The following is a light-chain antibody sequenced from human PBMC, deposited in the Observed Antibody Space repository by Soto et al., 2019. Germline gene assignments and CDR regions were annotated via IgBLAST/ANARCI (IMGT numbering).Light chain of an antibody. Sequence: DIVMTQSPLSLPVSPGEPASISCSSSQSLLYTNGDNYLNGYVQKPGQSPQLLIYLGSFRASGVPDRFSGSGSATDFTLRISDVEAEDVGVYYCMQALQSPLTFGGGTKVEIK. CDR2: LGS. CDR3: MQALQSPLT. J-gene: IGKJ4*01. CDR1: QSLLYTNGDNY. V-gene: IGKV2-28*01.